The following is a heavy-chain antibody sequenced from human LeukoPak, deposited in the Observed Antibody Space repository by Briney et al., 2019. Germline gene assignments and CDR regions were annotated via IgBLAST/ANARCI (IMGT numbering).Heavy chain of an antibody. CDR2: IDQDGNEK. Sequence: PEGSLRLSCAASGSTFTSGFTFSNSWMSWVRPAPGKGLEWVANIDQDGNEKYIVDSLRGRVTISRDNAKNSLYLQMNSLRVEDTAVYYCTRGHYGLDVWGQGTTVTVS. CDR1: GFTFSNSW. CDR3: TRGHYGLDV. J-gene: IGHJ6*02. V-gene: IGHV3-7*01.